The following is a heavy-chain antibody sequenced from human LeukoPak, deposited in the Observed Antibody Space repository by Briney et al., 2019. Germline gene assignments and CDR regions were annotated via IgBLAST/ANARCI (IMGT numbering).Heavy chain of an antibody. CDR3: AGGVTIVRGTSKHFDY. Sequence: SETLSLTCTVSGGSIRSGSYHWSWIRQAAGKGLEWIGRVYTSGSTNYNPSLESRVTISVDTSKNQISLNLSSVTAADTAVYYCAGGVTIVRGTSKHFDYWGQGTLVTVSS. CDR1: GGSIRSGSYH. CDR2: VYTSGST. V-gene: IGHV4-61*02. J-gene: IGHJ4*02. D-gene: IGHD3-10*01.